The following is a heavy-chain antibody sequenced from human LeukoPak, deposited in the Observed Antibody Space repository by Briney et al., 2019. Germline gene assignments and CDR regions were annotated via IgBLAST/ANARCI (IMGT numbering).Heavy chain of an antibody. D-gene: IGHD2-8*01. CDR2: ISNDGNNK. J-gene: IGHJ4*02. CDR1: GFIFSGYD. V-gene: IGHV3-30*18. CDR3: AKDGLMRFLDY. Sequence: GGSLRLSCAASGFIFSGYDMYWVRQAPGKGLEWVAVISNDGNNKQYADSVKGRFTIFRDNSKNTLYLQMNSLRADDTAVYHCAKDGLMRFLDYWGQGTLVTVSS.